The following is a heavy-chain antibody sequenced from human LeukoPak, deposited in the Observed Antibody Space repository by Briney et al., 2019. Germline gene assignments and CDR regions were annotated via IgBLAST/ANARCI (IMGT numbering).Heavy chain of an antibody. V-gene: IGHV3-23*01. CDR2: IAGSGTNR. CDR3: VIWGDYDVLTGYYVPDY. Sequence: GGSLRLSCVASGFTFSNYAMSWVRQAPGKGLEWVSAIAGSGTNRYYADSLKGRFTTSRDNSKNTVFLQMNSLRHEDTAIYYCVIWGDYDVLTGYYVPDYWGQGTLVTVAS. D-gene: IGHD3-9*01. CDR1: GFTFSNYA. J-gene: IGHJ4*02.